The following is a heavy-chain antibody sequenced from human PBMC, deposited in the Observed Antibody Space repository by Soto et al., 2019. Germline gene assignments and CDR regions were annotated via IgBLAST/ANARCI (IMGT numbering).Heavy chain of an antibody. CDR3: ARISSGWGGYFDY. Sequence: QVQLVQSGAEVKKPGSSVKVSCKASGGTFSSYAISWVRQAPGQGLEWMGGIIPIFGTANYAQKFQGRVTITADETTRHAYMELRSPGSEGTAGDYLARISSGWGGYFDYWGQGTLVTVSS. J-gene: IGHJ4*02. CDR1: GGTFSSYA. D-gene: IGHD6-19*01. CDR2: IIPIFGTA. V-gene: IGHV1-69*12.